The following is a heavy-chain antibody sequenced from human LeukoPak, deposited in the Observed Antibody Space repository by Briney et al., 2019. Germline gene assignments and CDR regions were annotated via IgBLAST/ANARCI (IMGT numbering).Heavy chain of an antibody. Sequence: ASVKVSCKASGYTSTGYYMHWVRQAPGQGLEWMGWINPNSGGTNYAQKFQGRVTMTRDTSISTAYMELSRLRSDDTAVYYCARLGYGDSTAFDYWGQGTLVTVSS. CDR1: GYTSTGYY. CDR3: ARLGYGDSTAFDY. J-gene: IGHJ4*02. CDR2: INPNSGGT. V-gene: IGHV1-2*02. D-gene: IGHD4-17*01.